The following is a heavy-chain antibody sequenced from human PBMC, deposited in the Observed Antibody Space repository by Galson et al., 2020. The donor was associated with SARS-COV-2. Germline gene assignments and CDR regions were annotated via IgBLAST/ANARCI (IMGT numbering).Heavy chain of an antibody. CDR2: IYPGDSDT. D-gene: IGHD3-9*01. Sequence: GGSLRLSCQGSGYSFTNYWIAWVRQMPGKGLEWMGIIYPGDSDTRYSPSFQGQVTISADKSITTAYLQWSSLKASDTAMYYCARLSTGYYRSHSDYWGQGTVVTVSS. J-gene: IGHJ4*02. CDR1: GYSFTNYW. CDR3: ARLSTGYYRSHSDY. V-gene: IGHV5-51*01.